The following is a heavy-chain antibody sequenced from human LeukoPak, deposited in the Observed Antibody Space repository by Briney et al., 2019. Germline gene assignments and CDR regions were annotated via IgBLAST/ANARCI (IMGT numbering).Heavy chain of an antibody. J-gene: IGHJ5*02. CDR1: GYTFTGYY. CDR3: APLPAAGKDNWFDP. D-gene: IGHD2-2*01. CDR2: INPNSGGT. V-gene: IGHV1-2*02. Sequence: GASVKVSCKASGYTFTGYYMHWVRQAPGQGLEWMGWINPNSGGTNYAQKFQGRVTMTRDTSISTAYMELSRLRSDDTAVYYCAPLPAAGKDNWFDPWGQGTLVTVSS.